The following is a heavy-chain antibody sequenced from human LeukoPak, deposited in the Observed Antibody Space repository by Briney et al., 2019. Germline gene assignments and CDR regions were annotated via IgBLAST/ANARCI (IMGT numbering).Heavy chain of an antibody. J-gene: IGHJ4*02. CDR2: IYPGDSDT. CDR1: GYSFTSYW. Sequence: GASLQIPCKGSGYSFTSYWIAWVRQMPGKALEWMGMIYPGDSDTRYSPSLQGQVTISADKSITTAYLQWSSLKASDTAMYYCARRVAVAGQEDYFDYWGQGTLVTVSS. D-gene: IGHD6-19*01. CDR3: ARRVAVAGQEDYFDY. V-gene: IGHV5-51*01.